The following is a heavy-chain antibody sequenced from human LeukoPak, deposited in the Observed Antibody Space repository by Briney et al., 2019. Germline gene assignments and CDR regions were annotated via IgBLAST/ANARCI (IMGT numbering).Heavy chain of an antibody. CDR2: FKSKTDGGTT. J-gene: IGHJ4*02. Sequence: GGSLRLSCAASGFTFSNAWMSWVRQAPGKGLEWVGRFKSKTDGGTTDYAAPVKGRFTISRDDSKNTLYLQMNSLKTEDTAVYYCTTDGYYYDSSGYNTADYWGQGTLVTVSS. CDR1: GFTFSNAW. D-gene: IGHD3-22*01. V-gene: IGHV3-15*01. CDR3: TTDGYYYDSSGYNTADY.